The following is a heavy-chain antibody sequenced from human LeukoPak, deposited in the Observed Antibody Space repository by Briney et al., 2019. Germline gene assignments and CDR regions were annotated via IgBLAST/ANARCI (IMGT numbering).Heavy chain of an antibody. J-gene: IGHJ4*02. V-gene: IGHV3-21*01. D-gene: IGHD4-17*01. CDR1: GFTFSSYS. Sequence: GGSLRLSCAASGFTFSSYSMNWVRQAPGKGLEWVSSISSSSSYIYYADSVKGRFTISRDNAKNTLYLHMNSLRAEDTAVYYCASDEDAIYGDYGEIIWGQGTLVTVSS. CDR2: ISSSSSYI. CDR3: ASDEDAIYGDYGEII.